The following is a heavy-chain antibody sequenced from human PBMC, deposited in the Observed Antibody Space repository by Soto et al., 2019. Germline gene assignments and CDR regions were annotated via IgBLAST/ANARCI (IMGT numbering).Heavy chain of an antibody. Sequence: QVQLQQWGAGLLKPSETLSLTCAVYGGSFSGYYWSWIRQPPGKGLEWIGEINHSGSTNYNPSLKSRVTISVDTSKNQFSLKLSSVTAADTAVYYCARARKGGPNYWGQGTLVTVSS. D-gene: IGHD3-16*01. CDR1: GGSFSGYY. CDR2: INHSGST. J-gene: IGHJ4*02. V-gene: IGHV4-34*01. CDR3: ARARKGGPNY.